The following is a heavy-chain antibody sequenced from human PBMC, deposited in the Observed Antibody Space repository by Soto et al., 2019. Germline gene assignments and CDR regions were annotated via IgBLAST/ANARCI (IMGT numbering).Heavy chain of an antibody. V-gene: IGHV1-18*01. CDR2: ISAYNGNT. Sequence: GASVKVSCKASGYTFTSYGISWVRQAPGQGLEWMGWISAYNGNTNYAQKLQGRVTMTTDTSTSTAYMELRSLRSDDTAVYYCERDCRYWSGGSCYSGFEPWGPGTLGNVSP. CDR3: ERDCRYWSGGSCYSGFEP. D-gene: IGHD2-15*01. J-gene: IGHJ5*02. CDR1: GYTFTSYG.